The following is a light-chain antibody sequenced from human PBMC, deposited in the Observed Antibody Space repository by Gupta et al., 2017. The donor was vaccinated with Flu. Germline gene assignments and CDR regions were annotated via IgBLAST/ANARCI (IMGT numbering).Light chain of an antibody. V-gene: IGLV3-1*01. CDR1: KLGDIY. J-gene: IGLJ2*01. CDR3: QAWDSGTCG. CDR2: QDT. Sequence: SYDLTQPPSVSVSQGHPPSITCTGDKLGDIYVSWYQQKPGQSPVLVIYQDTHRPSGIPERFAGSNSGNTATLTITGTQAMDEADYYCQAWDSGTCGFGGGTKLTVL.